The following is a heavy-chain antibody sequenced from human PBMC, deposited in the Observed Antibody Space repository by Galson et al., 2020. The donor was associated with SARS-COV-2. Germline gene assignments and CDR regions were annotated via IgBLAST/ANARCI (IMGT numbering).Heavy chain of an antibody. Sequence: PGGSLRLSCAASGFTFSDSYMAWFRLAPGKGLEWVSYISSSGRTMYYADSVKGRFTISRDNAKTSLYLQMNRLRADDTAVYYCARADDILTYFSYHGMDVWGQGTTVTVSS. J-gene: IGHJ6*02. D-gene: IGHD3-9*01. CDR1: GFTFSDSY. V-gene: IGHV3-11*01. CDR3: ARADDILTYFSYHGMDV. CDR2: ISSSGRTM.